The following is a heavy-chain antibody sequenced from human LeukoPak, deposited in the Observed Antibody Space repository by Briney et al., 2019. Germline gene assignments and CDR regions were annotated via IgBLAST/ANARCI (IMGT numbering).Heavy chain of an antibody. CDR3: AKNGDRGAYCTGGTCYPYFYYCMDV. CDR2: ISSTGGTT. J-gene: IGHJ6*03. D-gene: IGHD2-15*01. Sequence: GRSLRLSCAASGFTFSSYGMSWVRQAPGKGLEWVSSISSTGGTTYYADSVKGRFTISRDNSKNTLYLQMNSLRAEDTAIYYCAKNGDRGAYCTGGTCYPYFYYCMDVWGKGTTVTI. CDR1: GFTFSSYG. V-gene: IGHV3-23*01.